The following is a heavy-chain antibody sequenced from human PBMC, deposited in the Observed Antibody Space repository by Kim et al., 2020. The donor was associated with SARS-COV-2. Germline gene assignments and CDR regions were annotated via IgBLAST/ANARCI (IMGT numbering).Heavy chain of an antibody. J-gene: IGHJ4*02. CDR3: ARVPYRSSWYLFDS. V-gene: IGHV5-51*01. D-gene: IGHD6-13*01. Sequence: PSFQGQVTISADKSIGTAYLQWSSLKASDTALYYCARVPYRSSWYLFDSWGQGTLVTVSS.